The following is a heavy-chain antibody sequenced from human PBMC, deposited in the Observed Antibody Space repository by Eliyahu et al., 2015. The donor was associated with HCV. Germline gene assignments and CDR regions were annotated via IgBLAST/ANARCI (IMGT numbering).Heavy chain of an antibody. CDR3: ARPIVLLFFGEDVWFDP. CDR2: IYYDGTT. D-gene: IGHD3-10*01. CDR1: GGSMNSRRYY. V-gene: IGHV4-39*01. Sequence: QLQLQESGPGLVKPSETLSLTCTVSGGSMNSRRYYWGWIRQPPGKGLEWIGTIYYDGTTYYNPSLKSRVTISADTSKNQFTLKLSSVTAADTAVYYCARPIVLLFFGEDVWFDPWGQGTQVTVSS. J-gene: IGHJ5*02.